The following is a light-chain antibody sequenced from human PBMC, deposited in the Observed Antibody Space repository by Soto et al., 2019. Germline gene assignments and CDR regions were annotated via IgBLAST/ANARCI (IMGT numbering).Light chain of an antibody. CDR2: EVT. CDR1: SSDVGGYNY. CDR3: SSYSSSTIRV. J-gene: IGLJ1*01. Sequence: QSVLAQPASVSGSPGQSITISCTGTSSDVGGYNYVSWYQHHPGKAPKLMIYEVTNRPSGISNRFSGSKSGNTASLSISGLQAEDEADYYCSSYSSSTIRVSGTRTKVTVL. V-gene: IGLV2-14*01.